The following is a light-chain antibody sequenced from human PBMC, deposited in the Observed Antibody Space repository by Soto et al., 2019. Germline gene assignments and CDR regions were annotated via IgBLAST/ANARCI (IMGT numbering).Light chain of an antibody. CDR2: ENN. CDR1: SSNIGNNY. V-gene: IGLV1-51*02. J-gene: IGLJ3*02. Sequence: QAVVTQPPSVSAAPGQKVTISCSGSSSNIGNNYVSWYLQLVGTAPKLLMYENNNRHSGIPDRFSGSKSGTSATLGITGLQIGDEADYYCGSWDSNLSAGVFGGGTKLTVL. CDR3: GSWDSNLSAGV.